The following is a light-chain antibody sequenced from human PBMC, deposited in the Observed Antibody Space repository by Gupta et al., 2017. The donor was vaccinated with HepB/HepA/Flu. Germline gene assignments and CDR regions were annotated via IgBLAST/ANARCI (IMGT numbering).Light chain of an antibody. CDR3: CSYAGSYTYVI. CDR2: DVS. V-gene: IGLV2-11*01. J-gene: IGLJ2*01. Sequence: QSALTQPRSVSAAPGHSVTISGTGTSSDVGSYNYVSWYQQHPGKAPKLMISDVSKRPSGVPGRFSGSRSGNAASLTISGLRAEDEADYYCCSYAGSYTYVIFGGGTQLTVL. CDR1: SSDVGSYNY.